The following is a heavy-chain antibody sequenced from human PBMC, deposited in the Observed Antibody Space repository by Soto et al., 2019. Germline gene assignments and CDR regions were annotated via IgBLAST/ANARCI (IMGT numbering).Heavy chain of an antibody. Sequence: PGESLKISCKGSGYNFTTFWIGWVRQMPGKGLEWMGIIYPGDSETKYSPDFEGQVTISADRSTNTAYLQWRSLRASDTAMYYCARGRHTIAAAGTGFDPWGQGTLVTVSS. CDR1: GYNFTTFW. D-gene: IGHD6-13*01. CDR3: ARGRHTIAAAGTGFDP. V-gene: IGHV5-51*01. J-gene: IGHJ5*02. CDR2: IYPGDSET.